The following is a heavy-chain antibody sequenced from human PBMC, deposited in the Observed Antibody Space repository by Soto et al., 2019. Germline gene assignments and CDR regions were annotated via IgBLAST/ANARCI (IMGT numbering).Heavy chain of an antibody. Sequence: GGSLRLSCAASGFTFSNAWMSWVRQAPGKGLEWVGRIKSKTDGGTTDYAAPVKGRFTISRDDSKDTLYLQMNSLKTEDTAVYYCTTDQMITFGGVIVTSFDYWGQGTLVTVPQ. CDR1: GFTFSNAW. CDR3: TTDQMITFGGVIVTSFDY. V-gene: IGHV3-15*01. J-gene: IGHJ4*02. D-gene: IGHD3-16*02. CDR2: IKSKTDGGTT.